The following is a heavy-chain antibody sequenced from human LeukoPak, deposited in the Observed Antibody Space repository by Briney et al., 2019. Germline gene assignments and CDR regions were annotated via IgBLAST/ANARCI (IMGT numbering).Heavy chain of an antibody. V-gene: IGHV1-69*06. J-gene: IGHJ4*02. CDR1: GGTFSSYA. D-gene: IGHD3-16*02. CDR3: AKSRELSLYYFDY. Sequence: SVKVSCKASGGTFSSYAISWVRQAPGRGLEWMGGIIPIFGTANYAQKFQGRVTITADKSTSTAYMELSSLRSEDTAVYYCAKSRELSLYYFDYWGQGTLVTVSS. CDR2: IIPIFGTA.